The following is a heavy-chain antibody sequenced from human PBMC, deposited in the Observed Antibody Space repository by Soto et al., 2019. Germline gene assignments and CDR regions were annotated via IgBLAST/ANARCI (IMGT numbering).Heavy chain of an antibody. CDR3: ARSGGGSSNGMDV. D-gene: IGHD2-15*01. CDR2: IYYSGPT. CDR1: GASIRSYY. Sequence: QVQLQESGPGLVKPSETLSLTCTVSGASIRSYYWSWIRQPPGKGLEWIGYIYYSGPTNHNPSLKSRVALSVDPSKKQFSLRLSSVTAADTAVYYCARSGGGSSNGMDVWGQGTTVIVSS. J-gene: IGHJ6*02. V-gene: IGHV4-59*08.